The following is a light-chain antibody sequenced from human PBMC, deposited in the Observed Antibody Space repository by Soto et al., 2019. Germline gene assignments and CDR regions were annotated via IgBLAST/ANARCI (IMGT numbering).Light chain of an antibody. CDR2: DAS. CDR3: QQYDNLPLT. Sequence: DIQMTQSPSSLSASVGDRVTITFQARQDISNYLNWYQQKPGKAPKLLIYDASNLETGVPSRFSGSGSGTYFTFTISSLQPEDIATYYCQQYDNLPLTFGGGTKVEIK. J-gene: IGKJ4*01. CDR1: QDISNY. V-gene: IGKV1-33*01.